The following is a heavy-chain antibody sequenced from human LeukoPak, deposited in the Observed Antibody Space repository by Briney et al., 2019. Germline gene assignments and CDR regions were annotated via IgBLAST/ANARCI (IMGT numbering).Heavy chain of an antibody. V-gene: IGHV3-23*01. J-gene: IGHJ4*02. Sequence: GGSLRLSCAASGFTFSNYAMTWVRQATGKGLEWVSSLRGDGSATYYADSVKGRFTISRDNAKNTVYLQMKSLRAEDTAIYYCAKVDSGYSSGWYDYWGQGTLVTVS. D-gene: IGHD6-19*01. CDR3: AKVDSGYSSGWYDY. CDR2: LRGDGSAT. CDR1: GFTFSNYA.